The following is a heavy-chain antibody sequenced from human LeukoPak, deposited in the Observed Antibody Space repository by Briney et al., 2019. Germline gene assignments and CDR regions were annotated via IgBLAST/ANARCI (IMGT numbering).Heavy chain of an antibody. CDR3: AREYATTYYYDSSGYQDNWFDP. CDR2: IWYDGSNK. CDR1: GFTLSSYS. V-gene: IGHV3-33*01. D-gene: IGHD3-22*01. Sequence: GGSLRLPCAASGFTLSSYSMHGVRQAPGKGLEWVAVIWYDGSNKYYADSVKGRFTISRDNSKNTLYLQMNSLRAEDTAVYYCAREYATTYYYDSSGYQDNWFDPWDQGTLVTVSS. J-gene: IGHJ5*02.